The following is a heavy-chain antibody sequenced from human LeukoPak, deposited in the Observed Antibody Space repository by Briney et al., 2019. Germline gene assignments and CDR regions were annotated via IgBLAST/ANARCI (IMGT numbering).Heavy chain of an antibody. Sequence: TGGSLRLSCAASGFTVSSNYMSWVRQAPGKGLEWVSVIYSDGSTYYADSVKGRFTISRDNSKNTLYLQMNSLRAEDTAVYYCAREDRDGYNHGDYWGQGTLVTVSS. CDR1: GFTVSSNY. V-gene: IGHV3-66*02. J-gene: IGHJ4*02. CDR3: AREDRDGYNHGDY. D-gene: IGHD5-24*01. CDR2: IYSDGST.